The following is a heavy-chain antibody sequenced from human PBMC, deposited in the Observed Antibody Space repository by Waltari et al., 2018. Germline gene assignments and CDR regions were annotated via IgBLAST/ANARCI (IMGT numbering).Heavy chain of an antibody. V-gene: IGHV4-4*07. Sequence: QVQLQESVPGLVKPSETLSLTCTVSGGSISSYYWSWIRQPAGKGLEWIGRIYTSGSTNYNPARKSRVTISVETSKNQFSLKMSSVTAAEKAVYYCARVSGLRFRGPGYYYYGMDVWGQGTTVTVSS. J-gene: IGHJ6*02. D-gene: IGHD5-12*01. CDR3: ARVSGLRFRGPGYYYYGMDV. CDR1: GGSISSYY. CDR2: IYTSGST.